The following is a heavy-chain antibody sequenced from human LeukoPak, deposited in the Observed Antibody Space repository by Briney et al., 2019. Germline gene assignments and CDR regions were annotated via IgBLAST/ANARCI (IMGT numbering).Heavy chain of an antibody. D-gene: IGHD3-22*01. V-gene: IGHV4-59*02. CDR2: IYYTGST. J-gene: IGHJ6*03. Sequence: PSETLSLTCTVSGGSVSDYYWSWIRQSPGKGLEWIGYIYYTGSTSYNPSLRSRVTMSADTSKNQFSLKLSSVTAAGTAVYYCAREGYYYDSSGYWFYYMDVWGKGTTVTISS. CDR3: AREGYYYDSSGYWFYYMDV. CDR1: GGSVSDYY.